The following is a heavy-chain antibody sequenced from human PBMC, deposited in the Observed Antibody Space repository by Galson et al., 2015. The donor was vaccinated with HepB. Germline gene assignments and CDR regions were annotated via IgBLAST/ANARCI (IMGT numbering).Heavy chain of an antibody. CDR1: GFTFSSYD. J-gene: IGHJ6*02. D-gene: IGHD6-6*01. CDR3: ARSGTAYSVSSGFYYYAMDV. V-gene: IGHV3-13*05. CDR2: IGTAGDP. Sequence: SLRLSCAASGFTFSSYDMHWVRQGIGKGLEWVSAIGTAGDPYYADSVKGRFTISRENADNSLYLQMNSLRAGDTAVYYCARSGTAYSVSSGFYYYAMDVWGQGTTVTVSS.